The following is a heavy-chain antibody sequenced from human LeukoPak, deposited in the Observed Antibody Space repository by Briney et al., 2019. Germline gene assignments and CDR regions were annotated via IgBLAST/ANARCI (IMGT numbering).Heavy chain of an antibody. D-gene: IGHD5-12*01. CDR2: IYYSGST. J-gene: IGHJ4*02. Sequence: PSETLSLTCTVSSGSISSNSYYWAWIRQPPGKGLEWIGSIYYSGSTYYNPSLKSRVTISIETSKNKFSLKVNSVTAADTAVYYCARQTWIGRWHFDYWGQGALVTVSS. CDR3: ARQTWIGRWHFDY. CDR1: SGSISSNSYY. V-gene: IGHV4-39*01.